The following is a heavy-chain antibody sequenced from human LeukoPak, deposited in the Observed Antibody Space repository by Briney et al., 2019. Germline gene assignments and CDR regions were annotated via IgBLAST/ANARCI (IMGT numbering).Heavy chain of an antibody. CDR1: GGSISSSSYY. CDR2: IYYSGST. J-gene: IGHJ5*02. Sequence: SETLSLTCTVSGGSISSSSYYWGWIRQPPGKGLEWIGSIYYSGSTYYNPSPKSRVTISVDTSKNQFSLNLNSVTAADTAVYFCARDPGYSSSWRRYYWFDPWGQGTLVTVSS. CDR3: ARDPGYSSSWRRYYWFDP. V-gene: IGHV4-39*07. D-gene: IGHD6-13*01.